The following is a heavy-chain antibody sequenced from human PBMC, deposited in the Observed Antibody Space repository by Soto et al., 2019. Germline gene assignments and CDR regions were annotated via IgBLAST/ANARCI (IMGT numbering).Heavy chain of an antibody. V-gene: IGHV1-3*01. Sequence: GASVKVSCKASGYTFTSYAMHWVRQAPGQRLEWMGWINAGNGNTKYSQKFQGRVTITRDTSASTAYMELSSLRSEDTAVYYCARDGPRIAAAGTFWFDPWGQGTLVTVSS. CDR2: INAGNGNT. CDR1: GYTFTSYA. D-gene: IGHD6-13*01. J-gene: IGHJ5*02. CDR3: ARDGPRIAAAGTFWFDP.